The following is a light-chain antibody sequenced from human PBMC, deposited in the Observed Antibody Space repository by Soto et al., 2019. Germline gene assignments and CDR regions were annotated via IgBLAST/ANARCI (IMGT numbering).Light chain of an antibody. CDR2: DAS. CDR3: QQYDNLPLT. J-gene: IGKJ4*01. CDR1: QDISNY. Sequence: DIQMTQSPSSLSASVGDRVTITCQASQDISNYLNWYQQKPGKAPKLLIYDASNVETGVPSRFSGSGSVTDFTFTISSLQPEDIATYYGQQYDNLPLTFGGGTKVEIK. V-gene: IGKV1-33*01.